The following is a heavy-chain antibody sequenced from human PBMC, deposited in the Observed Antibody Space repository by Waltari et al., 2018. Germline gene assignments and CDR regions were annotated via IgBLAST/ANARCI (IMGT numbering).Heavy chain of an antibody. Sequence: EVQLLESGGGLVQPGGSLRLSCAASGFTFSSYAMSWVRQAPGKGLDWVSAISGSGVSTYFADSVNGRFTISRDNCKNTLYLQMNSLRAEDTAVYYCAKTRGTYYRPFDYWGQGTLVTVSS. V-gene: IGHV3-23*01. D-gene: IGHD1-26*01. CDR2: ISGSGVST. J-gene: IGHJ4*02. CDR1: GFTFSSYA. CDR3: AKTRGTYYRPFDY.